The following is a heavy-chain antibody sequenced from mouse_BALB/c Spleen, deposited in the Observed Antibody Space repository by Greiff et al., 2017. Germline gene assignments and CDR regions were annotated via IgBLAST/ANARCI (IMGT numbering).Heavy chain of an antibody. D-gene: IGHD3-3*01. Sequence: EVHLVESGGGLVKPGGSLKLSCAASGFPFSSYAMSWVRQTPEKRLEWVASISSGGSTYYPDSVKGRFTISRDNARNILYLQMSSLRSEDTAMYYCARGGDVGYAMDYWGQGTSVTVSS. CDR1: GFPFSSYA. CDR3: ARGGDVGYAMDY. V-gene: IGHV5-6-5*01. CDR2: ISSGGST. J-gene: IGHJ4*01.